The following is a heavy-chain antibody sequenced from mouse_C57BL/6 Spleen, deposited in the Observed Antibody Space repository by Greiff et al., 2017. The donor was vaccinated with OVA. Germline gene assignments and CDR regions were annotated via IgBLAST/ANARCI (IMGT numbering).Heavy chain of an antibody. D-gene: IGHD2-5*01. CDR2: IYPGDGDT. CDR1: GYAFSSYW. CDR3: ARQGTYYSNGYAMDY. J-gene: IGHJ4*01. V-gene: IGHV1-80*01. Sequence: QVHVKQSGAELVKPGASVKISCKASGYAFSSYWMNWVKQRPGKGLEWIGQIYPGDGDTNYNGKFKGKATLTADKSSSTAYMQLSSLTSEDSAVYFCARQGTYYSNGYAMDYWGQGTSVTVSS.